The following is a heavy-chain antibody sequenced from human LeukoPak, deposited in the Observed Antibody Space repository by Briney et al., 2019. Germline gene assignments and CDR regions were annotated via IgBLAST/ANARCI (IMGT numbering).Heavy chain of an antibody. Sequence: GGSLRLSCAASGFTFSSYEMNWVRQAPGKGLEWVSYISSSGSTIYYADSVKGRFTISRDNAKNSLYLQMNSLRAEDTAVYYCARGGPRCCPYCSSTSCYIFHWGQGTLVTVSS. CDR3: ARGGPRCCPYCSSTSCYIFH. CDR2: ISSSGSTI. V-gene: IGHV3-48*03. CDR1: GFTFSSYE. J-gene: IGHJ4*02. D-gene: IGHD2-2*02.